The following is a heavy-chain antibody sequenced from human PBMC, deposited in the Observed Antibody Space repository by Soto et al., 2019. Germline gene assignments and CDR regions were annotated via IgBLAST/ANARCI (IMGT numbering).Heavy chain of an antibody. J-gene: IGHJ4*02. CDR1: GFTFSSYA. Sequence: PGGSLRLSCAASGFTFSSYAMSWVRQAPGKGLEWVSAISGSGGSTYYADSVKGRFTISRDNSKNTLYLQMNSLRAEDTAVYYCAREEREIAIRYYDSSGYPPIDYWGQGTLVTVSS. D-gene: IGHD3-22*01. CDR3: AREEREIAIRYYDSSGYPPIDY. V-gene: IGHV3-23*01. CDR2: ISGSGGST.